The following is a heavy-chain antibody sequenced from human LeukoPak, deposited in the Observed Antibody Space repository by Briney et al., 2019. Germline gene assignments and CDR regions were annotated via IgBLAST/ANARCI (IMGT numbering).Heavy chain of an antibody. CDR2: MNPNSGNT. J-gene: IGHJ4*02. V-gene: IGHV1-8*02. D-gene: IGHD6-19*01. CDR1: GYTFTSYD. CDR3: ATVSSGWYAYY. Sequence: GASVKVSCKASGYTFTSYDINWVRQATGQGLEWMGWMNPNSGNTGYAQKFQGRVTMTEDTSTDTAYMELSSLRSEDTAVYYCATVSSGWYAYYWGQGTLVTVSS.